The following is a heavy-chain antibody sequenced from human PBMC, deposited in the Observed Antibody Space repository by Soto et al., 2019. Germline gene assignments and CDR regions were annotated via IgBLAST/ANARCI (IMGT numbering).Heavy chain of an antibody. CDR3: ASRRGNYDSGGQWVEV. CDR1: GFTFSNYA. Sequence: EVQLTESGGGLVQPGGSLRLSCTASGFTFSNYAMNWVRQAPGKGLEWVSYISSSSTTIYYADSVKGRFTISRDNAKNSLYLQITCLREVDTAMYYCASRRGNYDSGGQWVEVWGPGTKVTVSS. D-gene: IGHD3-22*01. V-gene: IGHV3-48*02. J-gene: IGHJ3*01. CDR2: ISSSSTTI.